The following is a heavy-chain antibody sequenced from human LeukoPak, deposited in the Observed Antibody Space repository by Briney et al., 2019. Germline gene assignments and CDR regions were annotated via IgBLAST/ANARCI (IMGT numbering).Heavy chain of an antibody. Sequence: GSSVKVSCKASGGTFSSYAISWVRQAPGQGLEWMGRIIPILGIANYAQKFQGRVTITADKSTSTAHMELSSLRSEDTAVYYCASLDCGGDCYRPEYFQHWGQGTLVTVSS. CDR3: ASLDCGGDCYRPEYFQH. V-gene: IGHV1-69*04. CDR2: IIPILGIA. J-gene: IGHJ1*01. CDR1: GGTFSSYA. D-gene: IGHD2-21*02.